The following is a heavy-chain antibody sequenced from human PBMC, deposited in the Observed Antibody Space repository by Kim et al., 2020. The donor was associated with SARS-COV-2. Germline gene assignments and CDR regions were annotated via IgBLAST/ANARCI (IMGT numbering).Heavy chain of an antibody. J-gene: IGHJ3*02. Sequence: SQTLSLTCAISGDSVSSNSAAWNWIRQSPSRGLEWLGRTYYRSKWYNDYAVSVKSRITINPDTSKNQFSLQLNSVTPEDTAVYYCARDDRSSWYEGGHDAFDIGGQGATVTVSS. V-gene: IGHV6-1*01. CDR3: ARDDRSSWYEGGHDAFDI. CDR1: GDSVSSNSAA. D-gene: IGHD6-13*01. CDR2: TYYRSKWYN.